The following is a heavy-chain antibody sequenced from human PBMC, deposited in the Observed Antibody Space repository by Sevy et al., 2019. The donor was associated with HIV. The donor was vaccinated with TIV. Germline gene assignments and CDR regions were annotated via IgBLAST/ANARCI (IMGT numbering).Heavy chain of an antibody. CDR1: GGTFSNYA. V-gene: IGHV1-69*13. J-gene: IGHJ6*02. Sequence: ASVKVSCKASGGTFSNYAISWVRQAPGQGLEWMGGIIPMVDTANYAQKFQGKVTLTADGSTTTAYMELSSLRSDDTAVYYCAGSYFDSSGYSPLYYYGMDVWRQGTTVTISS. CDR3: AGSYFDSSGYSPLYYYGMDV. D-gene: IGHD3-22*01. CDR2: IIPMVDTA.